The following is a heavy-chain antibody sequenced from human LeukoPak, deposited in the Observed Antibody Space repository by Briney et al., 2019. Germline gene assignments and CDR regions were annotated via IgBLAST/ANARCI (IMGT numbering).Heavy chain of an antibody. Sequence: PSETLSLTCTVSGGSISSYYWSWIRQPPGKGLEWIGYIYYSGSTNYNPSLKSRVTISVDTSKNQFSLKLSSVTAADTAVYYCARLDSSGYYGYWGQGTLVTVSS. D-gene: IGHD3-22*01. V-gene: IGHV4-59*08. J-gene: IGHJ4*02. CDR3: ARLDSSGYYGY. CDR2: IYYSGST. CDR1: GGSISSYY.